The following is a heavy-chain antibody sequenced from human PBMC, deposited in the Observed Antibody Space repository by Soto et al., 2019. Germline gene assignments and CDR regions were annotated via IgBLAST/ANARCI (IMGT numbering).Heavy chain of an antibody. CDR3: ASFPDYYDSSGWEDY. CDR1: GGTFSSYA. V-gene: IGHV1-69*13. Sequence: ASVKVSCKASGGTFSSYAISWVRQAPGQGLEWMGGIIPIFGTANYAQKFQGRVTITADESTSTAYMELSSLRSEDTAVYYCASFPDYYDSSGWEDYWGQGTLVTVSS. CDR2: IIPIFGTA. D-gene: IGHD3-22*01. J-gene: IGHJ4*02.